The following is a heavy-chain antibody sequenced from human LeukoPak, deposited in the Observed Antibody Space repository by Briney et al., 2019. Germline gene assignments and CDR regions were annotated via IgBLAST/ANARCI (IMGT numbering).Heavy chain of an antibody. D-gene: IGHD6-6*01. J-gene: IGHJ4*02. CDR1: AYTFTSYG. CDR3: ARDLAARPSLGIDY. CDR2: INAYNGNT. Sequence: ASVKVSCKASAYTFTSYGISWVRQAPGQGLEWMGWINAYNGNTNYAQKFQGRVTMTTDTSTSTAHMELRSLRSDDTAVYYCARDLAARPSLGIDYWGQGTLVTV. V-gene: IGHV1-18*01.